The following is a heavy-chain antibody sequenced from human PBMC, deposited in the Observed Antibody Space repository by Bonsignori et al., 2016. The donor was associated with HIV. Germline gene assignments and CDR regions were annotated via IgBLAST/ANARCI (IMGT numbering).Heavy chain of an antibody. D-gene: IGHD2-21*01. CDR1: GFTFTTSK. J-gene: IGHJ3*02. Sequence: EVQLVESGGGLVQPGGSLRLSCVASGFTFTTSKMSWVRQAPGKGLEWVAHIKQDGSERYYVDSVKGRFTISRDNAKNSLYLQMNSLRADDTAVYYCARIPWAHDGFDIVGP. CDR2: IKQDGSER. CDR3: ARIPWAHDGFDI. V-gene: IGHV3-7*05.